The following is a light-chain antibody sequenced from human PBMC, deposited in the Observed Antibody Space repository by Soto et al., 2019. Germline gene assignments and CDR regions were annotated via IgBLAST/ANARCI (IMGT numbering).Light chain of an antibody. J-gene: IGLJ3*02. CDR3: QSYDSSLSPSGV. CDR2: GNN. CDR1: SSDIGAGYD. V-gene: IGLV1-40*01. Sequence: QSVLTQPPSVSGAPGQRVTISCTGSSSDIGAGYDVHWYQQLPGTAPKLLIYGNNNRPSGVPDRFSGSKSGTSASLAITGLRAEDEADYYCQSYDSSLSPSGVFGGGTKLTVL.